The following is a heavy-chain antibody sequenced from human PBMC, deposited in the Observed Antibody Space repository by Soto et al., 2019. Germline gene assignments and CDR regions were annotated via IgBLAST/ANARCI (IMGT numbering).Heavy chain of an antibody. V-gene: IGHV1-69*01. D-gene: IGHD3-22*01. Sequence: QEQLVQSGAEVKKPGSSVKVSCKASGGLFSSYPISWVRQVPGQGLEWMGGISPVFQTAYYTQRFQGRVTITEDESTNTAYMELSSLRSEDTDIYYCARGGSGYTWFNEFWGHGTLVTVSS. CDR2: ISPVFQTA. J-gene: IGHJ4*01. CDR3: ARGGSGYTWFNEF. CDR1: GGLFSSYP.